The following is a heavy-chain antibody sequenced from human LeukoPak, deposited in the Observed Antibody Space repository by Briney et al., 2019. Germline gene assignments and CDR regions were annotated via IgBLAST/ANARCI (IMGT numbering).Heavy chain of an antibody. D-gene: IGHD3-22*01. J-gene: IGHJ6*02. CDR1: GFTFSSYG. CDR2: ISYDGSNK. V-gene: IGHV3-30*18. CDR3: AKEGYDRLYGMDV. Sequence: PGRSLRLSCAASGFTFSSYGMHWVRQAPGKGLEWVAVISYDGSNKYYADSVKGRFTISRDNSKNTLYLQMNSLRAEDTAVYYCAKEGYDRLYGMDVWGQGTTVTVSS.